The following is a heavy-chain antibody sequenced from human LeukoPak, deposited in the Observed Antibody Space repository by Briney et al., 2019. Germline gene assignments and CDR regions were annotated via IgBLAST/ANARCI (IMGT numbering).Heavy chain of an antibody. Sequence: GGSLRLSCAASGFTFSSYSMNWVRQAPGKGLEWVSSISSSSSYIYYADSVKGRFTISRDNAKNSLYLQMNSLRAEDTAVYYCARVSPTVGGGGDYWGQGTLVTISS. V-gene: IGHV3-21*04. J-gene: IGHJ4*02. CDR2: ISSSSSYI. D-gene: IGHD3-10*01. CDR3: ARVSPTVGGGGDY. CDR1: GFTFSSYS.